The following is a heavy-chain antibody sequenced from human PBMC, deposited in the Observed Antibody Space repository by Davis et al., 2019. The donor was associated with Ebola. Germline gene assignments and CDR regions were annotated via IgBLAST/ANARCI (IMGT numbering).Heavy chain of an antibody. D-gene: IGHD3-16*01. CDR1: AFTFSTYS. J-gene: IGHJ4*02. Sequence: GESLKISCAGSAFTFSTYSMNWVRQAPGKGLEWVSSISISGISIYYADSVKGRFTIARDNAKNSLSLQMNSLRAEDTAVYYCARGYGGVLDYWGQGTLVTVSS. CDR3: ARGYGGVLDY. CDR2: ISISGISI. V-gene: IGHV3-21*04.